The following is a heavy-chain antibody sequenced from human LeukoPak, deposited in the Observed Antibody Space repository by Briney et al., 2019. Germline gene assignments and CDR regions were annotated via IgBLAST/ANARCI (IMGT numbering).Heavy chain of an antibody. CDR3: AREGYGDPLDY. CDR2: IYTSGST. J-gene: IGHJ4*02. V-gene: IGHV4-61*02. Sequence: SQTLSLTCTVSGGSISSGSYYWSWIRQPAGKGLEWIGRIYTSGSTNYNPSLKSRVTISVDTSKNQFSLKLNSVTAADTAVYYCAREGYGDPLDYWGQGTLVTVSS. CDR1: GGSISSGSYY. D-gene: IGHD4-17*01.